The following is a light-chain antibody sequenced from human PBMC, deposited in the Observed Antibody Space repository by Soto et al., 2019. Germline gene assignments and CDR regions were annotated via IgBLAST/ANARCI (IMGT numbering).Light chain of an antibody. CDR1: SSVVGGYSY. J-gene: IGLJ1*01. Sequence: QSVLTQPHSVSGSPGQSVTISCTGTSSVVGGYSYVSWYQQHPGKAPQLIIYDVTERPSGVPDRFSGSKSGNTASLTISWLQAEDEADYYCCSYTGSYSYVFGIRTKVTVL. CDR2: DVT. V-gene: IGLV2-11*01. CDR3: CSYTGSYSYV.